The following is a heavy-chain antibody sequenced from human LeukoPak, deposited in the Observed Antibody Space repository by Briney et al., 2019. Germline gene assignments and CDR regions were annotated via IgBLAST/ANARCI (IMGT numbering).Heavy chain of an antibody. CDR1: GFTFSSYG. CDR2: IWYDGSNK. J-gene: IGHJ4*02. D-gene: IGHD4-17*01. CDR3: ARVIFDGDYSDY. Sequence: PGGSLRLSCAASGFTFSSYGMHRVRQAPGKGLEWVAVIWYDGSNKYYADSVKGRFTISRDNSKNTLYLQMNSLRAEDTAVYYCARVIFDGDYSDYWGQGTLVTVSS. V-gene: IGHV3-33*01.